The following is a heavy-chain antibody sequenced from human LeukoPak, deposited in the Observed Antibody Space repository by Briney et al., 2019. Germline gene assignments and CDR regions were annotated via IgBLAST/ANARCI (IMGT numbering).Heavy chain of an antibody. CDR1: GFSFSSYA. CDR3: AKDRFCSGAGCSDAFDI. V-gene: IGHV3-23*01. Sequence: PGGSLRLSCAAAGFSFSSYAMSWVRQAPGKGLEWVSYISGSGGTTYYADSVKGRFSISRDNSKSTLYLQMNRLRAGHTAVYFCAKDRFCSGAGCSDAFDIWGQGTMVTVSS. CDR2: ISGSGGTT. D-gene: IGHD2-15*01. J-gene: IGHJ3*02.